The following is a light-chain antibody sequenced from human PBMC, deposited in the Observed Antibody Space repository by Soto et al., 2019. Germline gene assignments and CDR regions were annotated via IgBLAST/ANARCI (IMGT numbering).Light chain of an antibody. CDR1: QGISSW. CDR3: QHANLFPLS. J-gene: IGKJ4*01. CDR2: AAS. Sequence: DIQMTQSPSSVSASVGDRVIITCRASQGISSWLALYQQRPGEAPKFLIFAASSLQSGVPSRFSGSGSETDFTLTIISLQTEESGTYYCQHANLFPLSFGGGTTVEIK. V-gene: IGKV1-12*01.